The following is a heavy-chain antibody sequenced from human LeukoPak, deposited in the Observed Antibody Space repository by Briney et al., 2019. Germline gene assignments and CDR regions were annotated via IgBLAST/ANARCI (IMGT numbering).Heavy chain of an antibody. Sequence: GGSLRLSCAASGFTFSSYAINWVRQAPRKGLEWVSGISNSGGSTYYADSVKGRFTISRDDAKNSLYLQMNSLRAEDTAVYFCAREARGSGRDFHYWGQGILVTVSS. CDR1: GFTFSSYA. V-gene: IGHV3-23*01. CDR2: ISNSGGST. D-gene: IGHD3-10*01. CDR3: AREARGSGRDFHY. J-gene: IGHJ4*02.